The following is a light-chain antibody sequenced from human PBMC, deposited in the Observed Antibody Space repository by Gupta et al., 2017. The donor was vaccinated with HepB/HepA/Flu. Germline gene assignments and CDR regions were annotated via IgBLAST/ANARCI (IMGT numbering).Light chain of an antibody. J-gene: IGKJ4*01. V-gene: IGKV1-9*01. Sequence: DIQLTQSPSFLSASVGERVTITCRASQGISTYLAWYQQKPGKAPKLLIYATSTLQTGVPSRFSGRGSGTEFTLTGNSRQTEDFATYYCQQPLGLTFGGGTRVEIK. CDR3: QQPLGLT. CDR1: QGISTY. CDR2: ATS.